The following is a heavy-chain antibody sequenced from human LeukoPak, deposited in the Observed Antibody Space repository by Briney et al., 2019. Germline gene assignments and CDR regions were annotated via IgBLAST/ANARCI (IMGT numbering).Heavy chain of an antibody. Sequence: GASVTVSCKASGYTFTIYGISWVRQAPGQGLEWMGWISAYNGNTNYAQKLQGRVTMTTDTSTSTAYMELRSLRSDDTAVYYCARDLLNAYDFWSGYSYYYYGMDVWGQGTTVTVSS. CDR3: ARDLLNAYDFWSGYSYYYYGMDV. CDR2: ISAYNGNT. D-gene: IGHD3-3*01. CDR1: GYTFTIYG. J-gene: IGHJ6*02. V-gene: IGHV1-18*01.